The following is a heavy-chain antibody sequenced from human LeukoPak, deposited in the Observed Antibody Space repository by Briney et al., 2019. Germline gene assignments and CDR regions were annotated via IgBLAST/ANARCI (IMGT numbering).Heavy chain of an antibody. Sequence: QPGGSPILSFAASGCTFRFSPMTLVRQPPGKGLEWVSLFVARGESTHYPDSVKGRFTIPRHNSKNTLSLQMNSLGVEDTAMYFCAKDIQLSTWVRGKMVTVSS. V-gene: IGHV3-23*01. CDR3: AKDIQLST. CDR2: FVARGEST. D-gene: IGHD5-24*01. CDR1: GCTFRFSP. J-gene: IGHJ3*01.